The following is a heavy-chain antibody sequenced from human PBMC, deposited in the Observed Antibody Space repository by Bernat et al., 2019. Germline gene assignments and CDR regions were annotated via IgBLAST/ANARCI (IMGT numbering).Heavy chain of an antibody. Sequence: EVQLVQSGGGLVQPGGSLRLSCAASGFTFSSYALNWVRQAPGKGLEWVSSISGSGGSTWYADSVKGRFTISRDKSKNTLYLQMNSLGAEDTAVYYCAKGSSGYDFDYWGQGTLVTVSS. CDR1: GFTFSSYA. CDR3: AKGSSGYDFDY. V-gene: IGHV3-23*04. CDR2: ISGSGGST. J-gene: IGHJ4*02. D-gene: IGHD5-12*01.